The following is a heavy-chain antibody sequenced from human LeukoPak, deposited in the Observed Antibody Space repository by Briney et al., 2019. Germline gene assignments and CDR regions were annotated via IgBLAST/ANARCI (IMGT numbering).Heavy chain of an antibody. V-gene: IGHV3-30*18. J-gene: IGHJ3*02. Sequence: PGRSLRLSCAASGFTFSSYGMHWVREAPGKGLVWVAVISYDGSNKYYADSVKGRFTISRDNSKNTLYLQMNSLRAEDTAVYYCTKDGPTVAPHWDAFDIWGQGTMVTVSP. CDR3: TKDGPTVAPHWDAFDI. D-gene: IGHD4-23*01. CDR2: ISYDGSNK. CDR1: GFTFSSYG.